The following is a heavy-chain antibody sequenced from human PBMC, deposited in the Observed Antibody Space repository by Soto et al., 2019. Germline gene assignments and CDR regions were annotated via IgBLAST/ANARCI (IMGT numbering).Heavy chain of an antibody. CDR2: ISGSGGSR. CDR1: GCTFSSYA. V-gene: IGHV3-23*01. J-gene: IGHJ6*02. Sequence: PGGSRRLSCAASGCTFSSYAMTWVRQPPGKGLEWVSGISGSGGSRYYADSVKGRFTISRDNSKNTLYPQMNGLRAEDTAVYYCAKGPLGYYDFSSGYSGVGYYYYAMDVWGQGTTVTVSS. D-gene: IGHD3-3*01. CDR3: AKGPLGYYDFSSGYSGVGYYYYAMDV.